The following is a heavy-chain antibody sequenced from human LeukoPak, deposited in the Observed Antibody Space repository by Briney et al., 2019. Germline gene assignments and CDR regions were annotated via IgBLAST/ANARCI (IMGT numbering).Heavy chain of an antibody. J-gene: IGHJ4*02. CDR2: IKQDGNEK. Sequence: GGSLRLSCAASGSTFSNYWMSWVRQAPGKGLEWVANIKQDGNEKYYVGSVRGRFTISRDNAENSLYLQMDSLRAEDTAVYYCARHYDILTGTFPYYWGQGTLVTVSS. V-gene: IGHV3-7*03. CDR3: ARHYDILTGTFPYY. CDR1: GSTFSNYW. D-gene: IGHD3-9*01.